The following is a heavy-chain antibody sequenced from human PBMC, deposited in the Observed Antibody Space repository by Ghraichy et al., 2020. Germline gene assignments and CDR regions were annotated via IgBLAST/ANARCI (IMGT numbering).Heavy chain of an antibody. CDR1: GFTFSSYS. Sequence: ETLSLTCAVSGFTFSSYSMSWVRLAPGKGLEWISYISTSSSIIYYADSVKGRFTISRDNAKNSLYLQMNSLRDEDTAVYYCARDRREIAPWQWLIDYWGQGAQVTVSS. V-gene: IGHV3-48*02. J-gene: IGHJ4*02. CDR3: ARDRREIAPWQWLIDY. D-gene: IGHD6-19*01. CDR2: ISTSSSII.